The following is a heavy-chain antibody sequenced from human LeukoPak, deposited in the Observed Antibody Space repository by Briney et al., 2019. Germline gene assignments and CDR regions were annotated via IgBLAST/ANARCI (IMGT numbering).Heavy chain of an antibody. J-gene: IGHJ6*02. CDR1: GLTFSSYA. CDR2: ISYDGSNK. CDR3: AREREYSGEGYYYGMDV. D-gene: IGHD6-6*01. Sequence: GESLKISCAASGLTFSSYAMHWVRQAPGKGLEWVAVISYDGSNKYYADSVKGRFTISRDNSKNTLYLQMNSLRAEDTAVYYCAREREYSGEGYYYGMDVWGQGTTVTVSS. V-gene: IGHV3-30-3*01.